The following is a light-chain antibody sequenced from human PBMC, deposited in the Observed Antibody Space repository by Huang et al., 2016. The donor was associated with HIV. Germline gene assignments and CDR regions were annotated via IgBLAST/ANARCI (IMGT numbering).Light chain of an antibody. J-gene: IGKJ5*01. V-gene: IGKV2-28*01. Sequence: DIVMTQSPLSLPVTPGEPASISCRSSESLVHRNGYNYLDWYVQKPGQSPQLLIYLGSSRAAGVPDRFSGNGAVTDVPLKINRVEAEDVGVYYCMQDLHSITFGQGTRLEIK. CDR1: ESLVHRNGYNY. CDR3: MQDLHSIT. CDR2: LGS.